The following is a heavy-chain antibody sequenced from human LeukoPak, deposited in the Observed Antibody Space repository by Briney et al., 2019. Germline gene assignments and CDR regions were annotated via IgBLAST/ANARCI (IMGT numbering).Heavy chain of an antibody. V-gene: IGHV4-59*08. CDR1: GGSISSYY. D-gene: IGHD3-10*01. Sequence: SETLSLTWTVSGGSISSYYWSWIRQPPGKGLEWIGYIYYSGSTNYNPSLKSRVTISVDTSKNQFSLKLSSVTAADTAVYYCARHSNYYGSRRWGQGTLVTVSS. CDR2: IYYSGST. CDR3: ARHSNYYGSRR. J-gene: IGHJ4*02.